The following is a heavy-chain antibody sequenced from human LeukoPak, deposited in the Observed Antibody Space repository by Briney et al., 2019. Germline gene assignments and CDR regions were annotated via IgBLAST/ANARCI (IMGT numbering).Heavy chain of an antibody. V-gene: IGHV4-39*01. CDR2: IYYSGST. D-gene: IGHD3-22*01. Sequence: PPETLSLTCTVSGGSISSSSYYWGWIRQPPGKGLEWIGSIYYSGSTYYNPSLKSRVTISVDKSKNQFSLKLSSVTAADTAVYYCARTYYDSSGYYSQFDYWGQGTLVTVSS. J-gene: IGHJ4*02. CDR3: ARTYYDSSGYYSQFDY. CDR1: GGSISSSSYY.